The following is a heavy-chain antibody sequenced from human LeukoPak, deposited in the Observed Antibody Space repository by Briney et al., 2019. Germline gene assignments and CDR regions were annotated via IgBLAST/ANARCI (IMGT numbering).Heavy chain of an antibody. J-gene: IGHJ5*02. D-gene: IGHD3-16*01. V-gene: IGHV1-69*10. CDR2: IIPILGTA. Sequence: SVKVSCKASGGTFSSYAINWVRQAPGQGLEWMGGIIPILGTANYAQKFQGRVTITADKSTSTAYMELGRLTSDDTAVYYCARASFWESPINWFAPWGQGTLVTVSS. CDR1: GGTFSSYA. CDR3: ARASFWESPINWFAP.